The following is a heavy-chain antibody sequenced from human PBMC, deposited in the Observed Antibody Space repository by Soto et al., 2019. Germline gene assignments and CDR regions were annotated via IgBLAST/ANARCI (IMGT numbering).Heavy chain of an antibody. Sequence: SETLSLTCTVSGGSISSYYWSWIRQPPGKGLEWIGYIYYSGSTNYNPSLKSRVTISVDTSKNQFSLKLSSVTAADTAVYYCARVEGHGAHYWGQGTLVTVSS. CDR2: IYYSGST. V-gene: IGHV4-59*01. CDR1: GGSISSYY. D-gene: IGHD4-17*01. CDR3: ARVEGHGAHY. J-gene: IGHJ4*02.